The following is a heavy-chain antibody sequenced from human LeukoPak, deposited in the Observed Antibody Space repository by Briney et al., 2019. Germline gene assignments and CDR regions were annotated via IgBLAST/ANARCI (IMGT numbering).Heavy chain of an antibody. CDR2: ISSSSSYI. J-gene: IGHJ4*02. Sequence: GGSLRLSCAASGFKFSSYSMKWVRQAPGKGLEWFSFISSSSSYIYYADSLKGRFTISRDNAKNTLYLQMNSLRAEDTAVYYCAKDIRYDSSLHDYWGQGTLVTVSS. D-gene: IGHD3-22*01. CDR3: AKDIRYDSSLHDY. V-gene: IGHV3-21*04. CDR1: GFKFSSYS.